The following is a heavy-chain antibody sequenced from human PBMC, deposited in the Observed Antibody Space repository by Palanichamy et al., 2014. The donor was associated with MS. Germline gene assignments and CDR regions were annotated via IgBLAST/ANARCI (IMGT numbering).Heavy chain of an antibody. Sequence: QVQLVESGGGVVQPGRSLRLSCAASGFTFSIYAMNWVRQAPGKGLEWVAVISYDGSYKNYADSVKGRFTISKDNSKNTLFLQMSSLRAEDTAIYYCARAGVALPTGSYPIDFWGQGTLVTVSS. V-gene: IGHV3-30*15. J-gene: IGHJ4*02. CDR3: ARAGVALPTGSYPIDF. D-gene: IGHD1-26*01. CDR2: ISYDGSYK. CDR1: GFTFSIYA.